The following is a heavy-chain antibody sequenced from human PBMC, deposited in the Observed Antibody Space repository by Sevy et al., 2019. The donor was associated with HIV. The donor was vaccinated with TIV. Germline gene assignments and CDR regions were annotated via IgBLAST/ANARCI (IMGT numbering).Heavy chain of an antibody. CDR2: ISSSSSYI. CDR3: ARDNDDSSGYYYTPPATDY. CDR1: GFTFSSYS. Sequence: GGSLRLSCAASGFTFSSYSMNWVRQAPGKGLEWVSSISSSSSYIYYADSVKGRFTISRDNAKNSLYLQMNSLRAEETAVYYCARDNDDSSGYYYTPPATDYWGQGTLVTVSS. V-gene: IGHV3-21*01. J-gene: IGHJ4*02. D-gene: IGHD3-22*01.